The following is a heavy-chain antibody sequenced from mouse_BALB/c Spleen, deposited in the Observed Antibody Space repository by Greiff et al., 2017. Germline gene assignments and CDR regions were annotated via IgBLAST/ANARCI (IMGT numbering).Heavy chain of an antibody. J-gene: IGHJ4*01. CDR2: ISSGSSTI. V-gene: IGHV5-17*02. CDR1: GFTFSSFG. Sequence: EVQGVESGGGLVQPGGSRKLSCAASGFTFSSFGMHWVRQAPEKGLEWVAYISSGSSTIYYADTVKGRFTISRDNPKNTLFLQMTSLRSEDTAMYYCARGGYGNAMDYWGQGTSVTVSS. D-gene: IGHD2-10*02. CDR3: ARGGYGNAMDY.